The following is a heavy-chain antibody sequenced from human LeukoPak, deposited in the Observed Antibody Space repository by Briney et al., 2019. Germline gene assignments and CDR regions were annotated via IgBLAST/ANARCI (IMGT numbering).Heavy chain of an antibody. Sequence: ASVKVSCKACGYTFTSYDSNGVRQATGQGLAWMGWMNPNRGNTGYAQKFQGRVTMTRNTSISTAYMELSSLRSEDTAVYYCARGEAPLGSSSWGAWGQGTLVTVSS. CDR3: ARGEAPLGSSSWGA. V-gene: IGHV1-8*01. J-gene: IGHJ4*02. CDR2: MNPNRGNT. D-gene: IGHD6-13*01. CDR1: GYTFTSYD.